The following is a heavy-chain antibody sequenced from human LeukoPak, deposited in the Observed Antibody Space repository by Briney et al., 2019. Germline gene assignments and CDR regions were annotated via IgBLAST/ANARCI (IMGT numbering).Heavy chain of an antibody. Sequence: GGSLRLSCAASGFTFSSYVMHWVRQAPGKGLEWVAVISYDGSNKYYADSVKGRFTISRDNSKNTLYLQKNSLRAEDTAVYYCARDQGIGGLGYWGQGTLVTVSS. V-gene: IGHV3-30-3*01. CDR1: GFTFSSYV. J-gene: IGHJ4*02. D-gene: IGHD3-10*01. CDR3: ARDQGIGGLGY. CDR2: ISYDGSNK.